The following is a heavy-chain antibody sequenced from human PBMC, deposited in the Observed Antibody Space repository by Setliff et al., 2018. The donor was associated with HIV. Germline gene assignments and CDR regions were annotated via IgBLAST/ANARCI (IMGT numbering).Heavy chain of an antibody. Sequence: LRLSCAVSGFTFITSTMNWVRQAPGKGLEWVASISSSGSYIHFADSVKGRFTISRDNAKDSQYLLMSDLRAEDTAVYYCAAVFTGEPGRSLDYWGQGTPVTVSS. V-gene: IGHV3-21*01. CDR1: GFTFITST. J-gene: IGHJ4*02. CDR3: AAVFTGEPGRSLDY. D-gene: IGHD1-26*01. CDR2: ISSSGSYI.